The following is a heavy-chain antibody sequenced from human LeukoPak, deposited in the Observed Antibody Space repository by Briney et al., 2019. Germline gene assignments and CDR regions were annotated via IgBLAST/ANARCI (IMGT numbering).Heavy chain of an antibody. Sequence: GGSLRLSCAASGFTFSSYGMSWVRQAPGKGLEWVSGINWNGGSTGYADSVKGRFTISRDNAKNSLYLQMNSLRAEDTALYYCARATTTGYYFDYWGQGTLVTVSS. J-gene: IGHJ4*02. CDR1: GFTFSSYG. V-gene: IGHV3-20*04. CDR3: ARATTTGYYFDY. D-gene: IGHD4-17*01. CDR2: INWNGGST.